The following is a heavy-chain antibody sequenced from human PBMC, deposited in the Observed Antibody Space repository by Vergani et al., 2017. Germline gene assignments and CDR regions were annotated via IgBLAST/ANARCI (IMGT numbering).Heavy chain of an antibody. V-gene: IGHV4-38-2*02. D-gene: IGHD2-2*01. J-gene: IGHJ5*02. CDR1: GYSISSGYY. CDR2: IYHSGST. Sequence: QVQLQESGPGLVKPSETLSLTCTVSGYSISSGYYWGWIRQPPGKGLEWIGSIYHSGSTYYNPSLKSRVTISVDTSKNQFSLKLSSVTAADTAVYYPLVVPAAKHPAAGPAEVLDWFDPWGQGTLVTVSS. CDR3: LVVPAAKHPAAGPAEVLDWFDP.